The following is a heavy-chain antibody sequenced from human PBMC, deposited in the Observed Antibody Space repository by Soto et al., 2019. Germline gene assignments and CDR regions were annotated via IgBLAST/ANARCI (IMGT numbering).Heavy chain of an antibody. J-gene: IGHJ4*02. D-gene: IGHD1-26*01. CDR2: LNPSGGRT. V-gene: IGHV1-46*01. CDR3: ARWKRGSLPVEY. Sequence: QVQLVQSGAEVKKPGASAKVSCKASGYTFTSYYIHWVRQAPGQGLEWMGILNPSGGRTNYAQKFQGRVTMTKDTSTSTVFMELSRLRSEDTAVYYCARWKRGSLPVEYWGQGTLVTVSS. CDR1: GYTFTSYY.